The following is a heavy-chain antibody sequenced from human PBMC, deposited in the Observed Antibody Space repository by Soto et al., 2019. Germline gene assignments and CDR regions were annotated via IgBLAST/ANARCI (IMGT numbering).Heavy chain of an antibody. CDR2: IYYSGTT. V-gene: IGHV4-30-4*01. D-gene: IGHD3-9*01. Sequence: SETLSLTCSVSGGSISSCYYYWSWIRQPPGKGLEWIGNIYYSGTTYYNPSLKSRLIISIDTSKKQFPQKVGSVAAAATAEYYCASSSIYGMDVWGQGNTVTVSS. CDR3: ASSSIYGMDV. CDR1: GGSISSCYYY. J-gene: IGHJ6*02.